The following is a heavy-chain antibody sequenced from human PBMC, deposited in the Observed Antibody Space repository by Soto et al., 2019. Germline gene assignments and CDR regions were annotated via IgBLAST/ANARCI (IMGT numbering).Heavy chain of an antibody. J-gene: IGHJ5*02. D-gene: IGHD3-22*01. CDR3: ARETYYYDSSGYYYEGWFDP. CDR1: GGSISSYY. Sequence: SETLSLTCTVSGGSISSYYWSWIRQPPGKGLEWIGYIYYSGSTNYNPSLKSRVTISVDTSKNQFSLKLSSVTAADTAVYYCARETYYYDSSGYYYEGWFDPWGQGTLVTVSS. CDR2: IYYSGST. V-gene: IGHV4-59*01.